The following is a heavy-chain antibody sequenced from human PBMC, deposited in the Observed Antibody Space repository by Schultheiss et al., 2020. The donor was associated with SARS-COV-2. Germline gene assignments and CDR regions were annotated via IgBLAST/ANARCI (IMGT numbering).Heavy chain of an antibody. V-gene: IGHV1-18*01. CDR1: GYNFINSG. J-gene: IGHJ2*01. Sequence: ASVKVSCKASGYNFINSGITWVRQAPGQGLEWMGWISVYNGNTNSAQKFQGRVTITADESTSTAYMELSSLRSEDTAVYYCARDRYDFWSGYVSYWYFDLWGRGTLVTVSS. D-gene: IGHD3-3*01. CDR2: ISVYNGNT. CDR3: ARDRYDFWSGYVSYWYFDL.